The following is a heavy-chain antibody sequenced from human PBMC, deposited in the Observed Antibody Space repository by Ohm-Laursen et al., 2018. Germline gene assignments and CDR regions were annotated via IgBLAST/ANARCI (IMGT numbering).Heavy chain of an antibody. V-gene: IGHV3-74*01. CDR2: INSDGSST. J-gene: IGHJ4*02. D-gene: IGHD5-18*01. CDR3: AKGKYAYSYGLMDY. Sequence: GSLRLSCAASGFTFSSYWMHWVRQAPGKGLVWVSRINSDGSSTSYADSVKGRFTISRDNSKNTLYLQMNSLRAEDTAVYYCAKGKYAYSYGLMDYWGQGTLVTVSS. CDR1: GFTFSSYW.